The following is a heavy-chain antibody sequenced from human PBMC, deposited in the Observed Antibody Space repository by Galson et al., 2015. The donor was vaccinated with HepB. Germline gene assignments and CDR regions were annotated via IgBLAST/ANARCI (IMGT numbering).Heavy chain of an antibody. CDR2: IKQDGSEK. Sequence: SLRLSCAASGFTFSSYWMSWVRQAPGKGLEWVANIKQDGSEKYYVDSVKGRFTISRDNSKNTLYLQMNSLRAEDTAVYYCARDVFGGRWYPDYWGQGTLVTVSP. J-gene: IGHJ4*02. CDR1: GFTFSSYW. D-gene: IGHD4-23*01. V-gene: IGHV3-7*01. CDR3: ARDVFGGRWYPDY.